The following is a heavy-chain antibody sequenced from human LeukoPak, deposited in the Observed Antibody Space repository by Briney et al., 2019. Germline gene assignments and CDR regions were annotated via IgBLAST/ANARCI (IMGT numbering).Heavy chain of an antibody. D-gene: IGHD2/OR15-2a*01. J-gene: IGHJ4*02. CDR2: ISSSSNYR. CDR3: AKDRTFLDY. CDR1: GFTFSSYT. V-gene: IGHV3-21*01. Sequence: GGSLRLSCAASGFTFSSYTMNWVRQAPGKGLEWVSSISSSSNYRYYADSVRGRFTISRDNAKKSLYLQMNSLGAEDTAVYYCAKDRTFLDYWGQGTLVTVSS.